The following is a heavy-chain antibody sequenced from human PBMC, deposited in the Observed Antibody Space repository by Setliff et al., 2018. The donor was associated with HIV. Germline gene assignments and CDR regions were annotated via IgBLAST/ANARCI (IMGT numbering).Heavy chain of an antibody. Sequence: SETLSLTCAVSGGSISSSNWWSWVRQPPEKGLEWLGHIYNTGRTYDNPSLKSRVTISLDTSKNQFSLRVTSLTAADTAVYYCATNRVGNYPLDYWGRGTLVTVSS. CDR1: GGSISSSNW. V-gene: IGHV4-4*02. D-gene: IGHD1-7*01. CDR2: IYNTGRT. J-gene: IGHJ4*02. CDR3: ATNRVGNYPLDY.